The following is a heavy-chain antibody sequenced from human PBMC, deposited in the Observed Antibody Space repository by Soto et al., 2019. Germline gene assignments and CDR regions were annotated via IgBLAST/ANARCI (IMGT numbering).Heavy chain of an antibody. CDR2: ISWNSGSI. J-gene: IGHJ5*02. Sequence: EVQLVESGGGLVQPGRSLRLSCAASGFTFDEYAMHWVRQAPGKGLEWVSGISWNSGSIEYADSVRGRFTISRDNAQNILYRDMNIVRHVGTALYYCVKDIGGGGETAGVKGPSGQGTLVTVSS. D-gene: IGHD3-16*01. CDR1: GFTFDEYA. CDR3: VKDIGGGGETAGVKGP. V-gene: IGHV3-9*01.